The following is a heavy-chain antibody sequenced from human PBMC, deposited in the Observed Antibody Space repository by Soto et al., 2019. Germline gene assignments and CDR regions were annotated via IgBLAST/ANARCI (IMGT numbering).Heavy chain of an antibody. CDR1: GGSVTSDEDY. CDR2: INPSGST. J-gene: IGHJ5*02. CDR3: AGMPYTSGLRFDP. V-gene: IGHV4-30-4*08. Sequence: SETLSLTCTVSGGSVTSDEDYWSWIRQPPGKGLEWIGEINPSGSTNYNPSLASRVSISLDRSNNQCSLKLKSVTAADTAVYFCAGMPYTSGLRFDPWGPGTLVTVSS. D-gene: IGHD6-19*01.